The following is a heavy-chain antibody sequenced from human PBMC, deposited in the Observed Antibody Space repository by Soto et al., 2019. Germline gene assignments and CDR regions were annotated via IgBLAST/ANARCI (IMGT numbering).Heavy chain of an antibody. J-gene: IGHJ5*02. CDR1: GYTLIELS. Sequence: GASVKVSCKVSGYTLIELSMHWVRQAPGKGLEWMGGFDPEDGETIYAQKFQGRVTMTEDTSTDTAYMELSSLRSEDTAVYYCATLSNDFWSGPNNWFDPWGQGTLVTVSS. CDR2: FDPEDGET. D-gene: IGHD3-3*01. V-gene: IGHV1-24*01. CDR3: ATLSNDFWSGPNNWFDP.